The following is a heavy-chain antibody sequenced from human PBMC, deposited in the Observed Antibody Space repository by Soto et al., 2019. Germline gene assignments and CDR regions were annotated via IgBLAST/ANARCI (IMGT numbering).Heavy chain of an antibody. CDR1: GGTFSSYA. CDR2: IIPIFGTA. V-gene: IGHV1-69*06. D-gene: IGHD1-7*01. Sequence: QVQLVQSGAEVKKPGSSVKVSCKASGGTFSSYAISWVRQAPGPGLEWMGGIIPIFGTANYAQKFQGRVTSTADKATSTACMELSSLRSEDTAVYYCESGWMNLNYPYNYGMDVWGQGTTVTVSS. J-gene: IGHJ6*02. CDR3: ESGWMNLNYPYNYGMDV.